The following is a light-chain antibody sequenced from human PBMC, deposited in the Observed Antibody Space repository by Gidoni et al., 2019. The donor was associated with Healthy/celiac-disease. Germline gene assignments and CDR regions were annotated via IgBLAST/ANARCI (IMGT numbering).Light chain of an antibody. Sequence: AIRMTQSPSSFSASTGDRVTITCRASQGISSYLVWYQQKPGKAPKLLIYAASTLQSGVPSRCSGSGSGTDFTLTISCLQSEDFATYYCQQYYSYPLTFGGGTKVEIK. J-gene: IGKJ4*01. CDR1: QGISSY. CDR3: QQYYSYPLT. CDR2: AAS. V-gene: IGKV1-8*01.